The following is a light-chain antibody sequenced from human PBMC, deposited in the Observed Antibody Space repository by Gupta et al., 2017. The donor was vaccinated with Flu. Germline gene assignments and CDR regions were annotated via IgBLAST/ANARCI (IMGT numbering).Light chain of an antibody. V-gene: IGLV6-57*01. CDR3: QAFDGSQQV. J-gene: IGLJ3*02. Sequence: NFMLTQPHSVSEAPGKTVGMSCTRSSGSIASNYVQWYQQRPGSSPTTVIYEDNQRPSGVPDRFSGSIDSSSNSASLIISGLKTEDEADYYCQAFDGSQQVFGGGTKLTVL. CDR1: SGSIASNY. CDR2: EDN.